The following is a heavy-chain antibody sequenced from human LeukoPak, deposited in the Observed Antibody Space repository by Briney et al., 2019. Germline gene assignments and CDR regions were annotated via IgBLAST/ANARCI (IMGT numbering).Heavy chain of an antibody. V-gene: IGHV3-7*01. CDR3: ARQRFCDY. J-gene: IGHJ4*02. CDR1: GFTFSSYW. CDR2: IKEDGSEK. D-gene: IGHD3-3*01. Sequence: GGSLRLSCAASGFTFSSYWMGWVRQAPGKGLGWVANIKEDGSEKYYVDSVKGRFTISRDNAKNTLYLQMDSLRAEDTAVYYCARQRFCDYWGQGTLVTVSS.